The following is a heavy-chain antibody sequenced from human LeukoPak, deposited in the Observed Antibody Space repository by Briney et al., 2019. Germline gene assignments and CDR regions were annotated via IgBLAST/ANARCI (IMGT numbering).Heavy chain of an antibody. CDR2: IKQDGSEK. D-gene: IGHD3-10*01. CDR1: GFTFSSYW. Sequence: SGGSLRLSCAASGFTFSSYWMSWVRQAPGKGLEWVANIKQDGSEKYYVDSVKGRFTISRDNAKNSLYLRMNSLRAEDTAVYYCARAVLLWFGELLSQGAFDIWGQGTMVTVSS. CDR3: ARAVLLWFGELLSQGAFDI. V-gene: IGHV3-7*01. J-gene: IGHJ3*02.